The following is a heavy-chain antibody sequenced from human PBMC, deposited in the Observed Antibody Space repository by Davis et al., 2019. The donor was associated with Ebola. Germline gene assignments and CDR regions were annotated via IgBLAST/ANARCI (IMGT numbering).Heavy chain of an antibody. V-gene: IGHV3-11*03. J-gene: IGHJ4*02. Sequence: PGGSLRLSCAASGFTFSDNYMSWIRQAPGKGLEWISYISSSSHPNYADSVKGRFTISRDNAKNSLYLHLNNLRAEDTAVYYCARRLEAWDFWGQGTLVTVSS. CDR2: ISSSSHP. D-gene: IGHD1-1*01. CDR3: ARRLEAWDF. CDR1: GFTFSDNY.